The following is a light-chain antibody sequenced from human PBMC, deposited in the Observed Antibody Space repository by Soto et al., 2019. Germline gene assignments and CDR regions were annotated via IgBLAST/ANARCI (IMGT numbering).Light chain of an antibody. CDR1: SSNIGNNY. CDR2: DND. V-gene: IGLV1-51*01. CDR3: ATWDRSLSVGV. Sequence: QSLLTQPPSVSAAPGQKVTISCSGSSSNIGNNYVFWYQQLPGTAPKLLIYDNDKRPSGIPDRFSGSKSGTSATLGITGLQTGDEADYYCATWDRSLSVGVFGGGTQLTVL. J-gene: IGLJ2*01.